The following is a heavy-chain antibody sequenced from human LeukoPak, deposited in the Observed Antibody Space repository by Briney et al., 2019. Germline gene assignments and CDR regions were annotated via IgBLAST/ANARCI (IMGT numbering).Heavy chain of an antibody. CDR2: MNPDGGST. Sequence: ASVKVSCKASGYTFTSCDIHWVRQATGQGLEWMGWMNPDGGSTGYAQKFQGRVTMTRDTSIGTAYMELSSLRSEDTAMYYCATYDAYYYDSSGYPLGYWGQGTLVAVSS. CDR3: ATYDAYYYDSSGYPLGY. V-gene: IGHV1-8*01. J-gene: IGHJ4*02. CDR1: GYTFTSCD. D-gene: IGHD3-22*01.